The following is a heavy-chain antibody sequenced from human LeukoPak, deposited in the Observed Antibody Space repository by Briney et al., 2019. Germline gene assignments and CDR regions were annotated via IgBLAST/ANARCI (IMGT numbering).Heavy chain of an antibody. CDR2: IYYSGSA. CDR1: GGSVSSGSNY. D-gene: IGHD2-2*03. CDR3: ARGLARFHGSASDY. V-gene: IGHV4-30-4*02. J-gene: IGHJ4*02. Sequence: SDTLSLTCTVSGGSVSSGSNYWSWIRQPPGKGLEWIGYIYYSGSAYYNPSLKSRVTISVDTSKNQFSLKLSSVTAADTAVYYCARGLARFHGSASDYWGQGALVTVSS.